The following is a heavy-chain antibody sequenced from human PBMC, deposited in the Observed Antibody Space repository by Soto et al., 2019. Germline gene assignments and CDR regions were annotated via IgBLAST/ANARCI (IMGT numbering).Heavy chain of an antibody. CDR2: IIPLYGTV. J-gene: IGHJ4*01. Sequence: QDHLAQSGAEVKKPGSSVTVSCKASESTFNSYGISWVRQAPGQGLDWMGVIIPLYGTVNYAQKFQGRVSITADKSTSTAYMDLSSLRSDDTAVYYCARVRVIRGVIPSHFGLWGHGTLVTVSS. D-gene: IGHD3-10*01. V-gene: IGHV1-69*06. CDR1: ESTFNSYG. CDR3: ARVRVIRGVIPSHFGL.